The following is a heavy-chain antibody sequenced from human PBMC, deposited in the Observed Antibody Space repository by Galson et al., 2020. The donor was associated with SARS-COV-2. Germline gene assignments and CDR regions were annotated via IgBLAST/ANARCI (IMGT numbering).Heavy chain of an antibody. V-gene: IGHV2-5*02. CDR3: AHGASGFWSGGGFEP. D-gene: IGHD3-3*01. J-gene: IGHJ5*02. Sequence: KMSGPTLAKPPQTLTLPSTFSGFSLSTIGMGVGWFRQPPLKALERLALIYFDDDKRYSPSLKSRLTITKDTSKNQVVLTMTDMDPVDTATYYCAHGASGFWSGGGFEPWGQGNLVTVSS. CDR1: GFSLSTIGMG. CDR2: IYFDDDK.